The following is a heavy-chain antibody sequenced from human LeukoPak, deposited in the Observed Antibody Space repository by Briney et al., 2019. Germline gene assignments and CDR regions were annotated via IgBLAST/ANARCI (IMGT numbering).Heavy chain of an antibody. CDR1: GFTVSSNY. CDR3: TRLLYYYDSTIYQRYFDY. CDR2: IYRGGNT. Sequence: GGSLRLSCAASGFTVSSNYMNWVRQAPGKGLEWVSIIYRGGNTYYADSVKGRFTISRDNSQNTLYLQMNSLRPEDTALYYCTRLLYYYDSTIYQRYFDYWGQGTLVTVSS. J-gene: IGHJ4*02. V-gene: IGHV3-53*01. D-gene: IGHD3-22*01.